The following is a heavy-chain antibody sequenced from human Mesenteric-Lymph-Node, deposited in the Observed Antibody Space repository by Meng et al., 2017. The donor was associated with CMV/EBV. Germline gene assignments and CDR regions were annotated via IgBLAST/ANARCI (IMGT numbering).Heavy chain of an antibody. CDR2: INPGDGST. CDR3: AKVGSSTTLPSYTLDS. CDR1: GYTFSSYY. J-gene: IGHJ4*02. V-gene: IGHV1-46*01. D-gene: IGHD2-2*01. Sequence: GYTFSSYYMHWVRQAPGQGLEWMGIINPGDGSTTYAQKFQGRVTMTRDTSTNTVYVQLNSLRSEDTAVYYCAKVGSSTTLPSYTLDSWGQGTLVTVSS.